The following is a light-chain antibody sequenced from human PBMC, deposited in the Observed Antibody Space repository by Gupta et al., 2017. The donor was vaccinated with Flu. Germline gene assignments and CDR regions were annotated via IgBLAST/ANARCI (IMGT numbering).Light chain of an antibody. J-gene: IGKJ2*01. CDR2: GAS. CDR3: QQDHNGYT. Sequence: SPATLSGSPGARATRAGRASQSVGSKLDWYQQKPGQAPRLLIYGASHSANGSPDRFSGSGSGKEFTLTSSSRQSEDFAVYCWQQDHNGYTFGQGTKLEIK. V-gene: IGKV3-15*01. CDR1: QSVGSK.